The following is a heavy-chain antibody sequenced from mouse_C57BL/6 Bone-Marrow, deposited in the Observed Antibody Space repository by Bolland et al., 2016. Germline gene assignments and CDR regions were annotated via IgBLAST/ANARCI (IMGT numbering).Heavy chain of an antibody. CDR2: SGNT. D-gene: IGHD1-1*01. V-gene: IGHV1-81*01. Sequence: SGNTYYNEKFKGKATLTEDKSSSTAYMELRSLTSEDSAVYFCATITTVVARDYWGQGTLV. CDR3: ATITTVVARDY. J-gene: IGHJ3*01.